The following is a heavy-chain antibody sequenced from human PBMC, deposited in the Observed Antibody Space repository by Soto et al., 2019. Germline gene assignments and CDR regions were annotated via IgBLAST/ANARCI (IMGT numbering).Heavy chain of an antibody. D-gene: IGHD6-6*01. CDR1: GGSISSGGYY. CDR2: IYYSGST. Sequence: QVQLQESGPGLVKPSQTLSLTSTVSGGSISSGGYYWSWIRQHPGKGLEWIGYIYYSGSTYYNPSLTSRVTISVDTSKNQLSLKLSSVTAADPAVYYCARAAHYSSSFRWFDPWGQGTLVTVSS. CDR3: ARAAHYSSSFRWFDP. J-gene: IGHJ5*02. V-gene: IGHV4-31*03.